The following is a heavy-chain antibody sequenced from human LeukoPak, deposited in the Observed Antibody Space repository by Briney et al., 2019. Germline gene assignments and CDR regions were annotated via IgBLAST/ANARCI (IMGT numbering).Heavy chain of an antibody. J-gene: IGHJ4*02. Sequence: ASVTVSCKASGYTFTNYGISWVRQAPGQGREWMGWISAYNGNTNYAQKLQGRVTMTTDTPTSTAYMELRSLRSDDTAVYYCARGYGSGKFEYWGQGTLVTVSS. CDR3: ARGYGSGKFEY. CDR2: ISAYNGNT. CDR1: GYTFTNYG. V-gene: IGHV1-18*01. D-gene: IGHD3-3*01.